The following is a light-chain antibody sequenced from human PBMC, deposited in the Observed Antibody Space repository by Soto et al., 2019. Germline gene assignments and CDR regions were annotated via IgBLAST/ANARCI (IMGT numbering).Light chain of an antibody. Sequence: DIQMTQSPSTVSASLGDIVKIKRAASQSISSWLAWYQQKPGKAPKLLIYDASSLESGVPSRFSGSGSGTEFTLTISGLQPDDFATYYCQQYNSYSRTFGQGTKVDIK. CDR2: DAS. CDR3: QQYNSYSRT. J-gene: IGKJ1*01. CDR1: QSISSW. V-gene: IGKV1-5*01.